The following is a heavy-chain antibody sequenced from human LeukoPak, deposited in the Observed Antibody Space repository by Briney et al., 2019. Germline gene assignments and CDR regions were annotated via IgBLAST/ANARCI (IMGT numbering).Heavy chain of an antibody. CDR3: ARHYKSSHYYMDV. CDR1: GGSISSSSYY. D-gene: IGHD1-1*01. Sequence: SETLSLTCTVSGGSISSSSYYWGWIRQPPGKGLEWIGSIYYSGSTYYNPSLKSRVTISVDTSKNQFSLKLSSVTAADTAVYYCARHYKSSHYYMDVWGKGTTFTVSS. CDR2: IYYSGST. J-gene: IGHJ6*03. V-gene: IGHV4-39*01.